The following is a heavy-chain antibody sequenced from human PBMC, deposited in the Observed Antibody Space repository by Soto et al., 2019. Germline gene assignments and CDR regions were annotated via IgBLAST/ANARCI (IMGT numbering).Heavy chain of an antibody. Sequence: GASVKVSCKASGGTFSGYAISWVRQAPGQGLEWMGGIIPIFGTANYAQKFQGRVTMTADESTSTAYMELSSLRSEDTAVYYCARGLRGYYDFWSGYGLYYYYYYMDVWGKGTTVTVSS. J-gene: IGHJ6*03. CDR1: GGTFSGYA. CDR2: IIPIFGTA. V-gene: IGHV1-69*13. CDR3: ARGLRGYYDFWSGYGLYYYYYYMDV. D-gene: IGHD3-3*01.